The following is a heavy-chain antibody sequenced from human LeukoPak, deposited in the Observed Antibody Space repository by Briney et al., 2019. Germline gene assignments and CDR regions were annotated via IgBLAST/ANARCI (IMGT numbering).Heavy chain of an antibody. V-gene: IGHV3-74*01. CDR2: INLDGSSA. CDR1: GFTFSNYW. D-gene: IGHD3-10*01. J-gene: IGHJ4*02. Sequence: GGSLRLSCAASGFTFSNYWMHWVRQAPGKGLVWVSRINLDGSSATYADSVKGRFTISRDNAKNTLYLQMNSLSAEDTAVYYCASGFLSGQGVVGYWGQGTLVTVSS. CDR3: ASGFLSGQGVVGY.